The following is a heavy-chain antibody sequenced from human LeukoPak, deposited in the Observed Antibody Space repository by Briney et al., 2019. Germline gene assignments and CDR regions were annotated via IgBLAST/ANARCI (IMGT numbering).Heavy chain of an antibody. CDR1: GYTFTSYD. Sequence: ASVKVSCKASGYTFTSYDINWVRPATGQGLEWMGWMNPNSGNTGYAQKFQGRVTMTRNTSISTAYMELSSLRSEDTAVYYCARKFDFWSGYYTYYYYGMDVWGQGTTVTVSS. D-gene: IGHD3-3*01. CDR2: MNPNSGNT. V-gene: IGHV1-8*01. J-gene: IGHJ6*02. CDR3: ARKFDFWSGYYTYYYYGMDV.